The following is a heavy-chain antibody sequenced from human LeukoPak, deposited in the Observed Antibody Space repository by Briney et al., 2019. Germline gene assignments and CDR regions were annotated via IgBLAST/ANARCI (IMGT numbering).Heavy chain of an antibody. CDR1: GGSISSSSYS. Sequence: PSETLSLTCTVSGGSISSSSYSWGWIRQPPGKGLEWIGSIYYSGSTYYNPSLKSRVTISVDTSKNQFSLKLSSVTAADTAVYYCATTGHTIFGVVIGGGFSDYWGQGTLVTVSS. CDR2: IYYSGST. J-gene: IGHJ4*02. CDR3: ATTGHTIFGVVIGGGFSDY. V-gene: IGHV4-39*01. D-gene: IGHD3-3*01.